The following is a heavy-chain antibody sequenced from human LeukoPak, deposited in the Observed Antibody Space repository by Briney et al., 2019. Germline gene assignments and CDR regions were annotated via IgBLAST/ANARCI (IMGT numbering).Heavy chain of an antibody. V-gene: IGHV4-28*03. D-gene: IGHD2-15*01. CDR3: ARDCSGGSCYGAFDI. CDR2: IYHSGTT. J-gene: IGHJ3*02. Sequence: PSDTLSLTCAVSGYSITSSSWWGWIRQPPGKGLEWIGYIYHSGTTYYNPSLQSRVTMSVDTSKNQFSLKLSSVTAVDTAVYYCARDCSGGSCYGAFDIWGQGTMVTVSS. CDR1: GYSITSSSW.